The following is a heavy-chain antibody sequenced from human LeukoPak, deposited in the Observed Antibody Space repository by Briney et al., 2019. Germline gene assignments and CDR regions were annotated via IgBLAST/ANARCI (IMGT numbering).Heavy chain of an antibody. V-gene: IGHV4-34*01. CDR1: GGSFSGYY. J-gene: IGHJ4*02. D-gene: IGHD3-10*01. Sequence: SETLSLTCAVYGGSFSGYYWSWIGQPPGKGLEWIGEINHSGSTNYNPSLKSRVTISVDTSKNQFSLKLSSVTAADTAVYYCARLGSGSYLHWGQGTLVTVSS. CDR2: INHSGST. CDR3: ARLGSGSYLH.